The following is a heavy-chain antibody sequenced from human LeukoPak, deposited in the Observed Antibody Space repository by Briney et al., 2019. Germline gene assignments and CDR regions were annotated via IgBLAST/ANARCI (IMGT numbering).Heavy chain of an antibody. CDR1: GFTFDDYA. CDR3: AKDIQPDDDASHI. V-gene: IGHV3-9*01. J-gene: IGHJ3*02. D-gene: IGHD5-18*01. CDR2: ISWNSGSI. Sequence: GRSPRLSCAASGFTFDDYAMHWVRQAPGKGLEWVSGISWNSGSIGYADSVKGRFTISRVNAKNSLYLQMNSLRTEDTALYYCAKDIQPDDDASHIWGQGTMVTLSS.